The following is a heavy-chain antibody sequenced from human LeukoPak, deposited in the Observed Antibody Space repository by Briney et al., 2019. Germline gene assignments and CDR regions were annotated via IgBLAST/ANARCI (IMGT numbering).Heavy chain of an antibody. CDR1: GGSISSYY. D-gene: IGHD1-1*01. Sequence: PSQTLSLTCTVSGGSISSYYWSWIRQPPGKGLEWIGYIYYSGSTNYNPSLKSRVTISVDTSKNQFSLKLSSVTAADTAVYYCARDPSPTKRERRGLDWGQGTLVTVSS. CDR3: ARDPSPTKRERRGLD. CDR2: IYYSGST. J-gene: IGHJ4*02. V-gene: IGHV4-59*12.